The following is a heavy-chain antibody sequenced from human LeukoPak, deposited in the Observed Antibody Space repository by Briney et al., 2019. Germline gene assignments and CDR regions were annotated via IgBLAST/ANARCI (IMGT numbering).Heavy chain of an antibody. D-gene: IGHD3-3*01. Sequence: GGSLRLSCAASGFTFSTYWMHWVRQAPGKGLVWVSRIDIDGSATTYADSVKGRFTISRDNAKNTLYLQMTSLRAEDTAVYYCARVSPSDYDFWSGYYIGWFDYWGQGTLVTVSS. CDR2: IDIDGSAT. J-gene: IGHJ4*02. CDR1: GFTFSTYW. CDR3: ARVSPSDYDFWSGYYIGWFDY. V-gene: IGHV3-74*01.